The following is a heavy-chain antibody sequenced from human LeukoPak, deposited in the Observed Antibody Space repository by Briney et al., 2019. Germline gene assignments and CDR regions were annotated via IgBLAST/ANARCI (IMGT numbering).Heavy chain of an antibody. J-gene: IGHJ4*02. D-gene: IGHD1-26*01. Sequence: SETLSLTCTVSGGSISSGSYYWSWIRQPAGKGLEWIGRIYTSGSTNYNPSLKSRVTISVDTSKNQFSLKLSSVTAADTAVYYCARGIRGGRYGGYDYWGQGTLVTVSS. CDR1: GGSISSGSYY. CDR2: IYTSGST. CDR3: ARGIRGGRYGGYDY. V-gene: IGHV4-61*02.